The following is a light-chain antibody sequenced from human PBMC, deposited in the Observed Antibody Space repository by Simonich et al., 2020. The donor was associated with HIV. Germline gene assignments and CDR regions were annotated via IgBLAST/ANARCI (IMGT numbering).Light chain of an antibody. Sequence: EIVMTQSPATLSVSPGERATLPCRASQSVSSNFAWYQQKPGQAPRLLIYGASTRATGIPARFSGSGSGTEFTLTISSMQSEDFAVYYCHQYNNWPPWTFGQGTKVEIK. CDR2: GAS. V-gene: IGKV3-15*01. CDR3: HQYNNWPPWT. CDR1: QSVSSN. J-gene: IGKJ1*01.